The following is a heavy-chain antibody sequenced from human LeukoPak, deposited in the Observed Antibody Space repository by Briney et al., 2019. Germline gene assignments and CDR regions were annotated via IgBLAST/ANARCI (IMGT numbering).Heavy chain of an antibody. CDR3: ARTSADYGEVLFDY. Sequence: PGGSLRLSCAASGFIVSSYYMSWVRQAPGKGLEWVSVIYSGGSTYYSDSVKGRFTISRDNSKNTLYLQMNSLRAEDTAVYYCARTSADYGEVLFDYWGQGTLVTVSS. D-gene: IGHD4/OR15-4a*01. CDR1: GFIVSSYY. CDR2: IYSGGST. V-gene: IGHV3-53*01. J-gene: IGHJ4*02.